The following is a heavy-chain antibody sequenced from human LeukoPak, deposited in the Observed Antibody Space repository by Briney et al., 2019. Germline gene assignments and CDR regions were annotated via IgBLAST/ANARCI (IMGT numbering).Heavy chain of an antibody. V-gene: IGHV1-69*13. CDR3: ARAGSSYDFWSGYYSVGLDY. J-gene: IGHJ4*02. D-gene: IGHD3-3*01. CDR2: IIPIFGTA. Sequence: SVKVSCKASGGTFSSYAISWVRQAPVQGLEWMGGIIPIFGTANYAQKFQGRVTITADESTSTAYMELSSLRSEDTAVYYCARAGSSYDFWSGYYSVGLDYWGQGTLVTVSS. CDR1: GGTFSSYA.